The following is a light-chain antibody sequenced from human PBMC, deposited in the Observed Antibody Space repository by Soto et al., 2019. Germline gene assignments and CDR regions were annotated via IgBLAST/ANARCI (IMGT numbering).Light chain of an antibody. J-gene: IGKJ5*01. CDR3: QQRAGWPPIT. CDR2: DAS. Sequence: EIVLTQSPATLSLSPGERATLSCRASQSVSIYLAWYQQKPGQAPRLLIYDASNRATDIPARFSGSGSGTDFTLTISSLEPEDFAVYYCQQRAGWPPITFGQGTRLEIK. CDR1: QSVSIY. V-gene: IGKV3-11*01.